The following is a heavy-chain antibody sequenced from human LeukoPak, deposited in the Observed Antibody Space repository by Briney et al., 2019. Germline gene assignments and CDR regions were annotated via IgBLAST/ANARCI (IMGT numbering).Heavy chain of an antibody. D-gene: IGHD1-26*01. J-gene: IGHJ6*02. CDR2: IWYDGSNK. CDR1: EFSFSAYA. CDR3: ARDHGGSYYGDYYYGMDV. Sequence: GGSLRLSCAASEFSFSAYAMNWVRQAPGKGLEWVAVIWYDGSNKYYADSVKGRFTIFRDNSKNTLYLQMNSLRAEDTAVYYCARDHGGSYYGDYYYGMDVWGQGTTVTVSS. V-gene: IGHV3-33*01.